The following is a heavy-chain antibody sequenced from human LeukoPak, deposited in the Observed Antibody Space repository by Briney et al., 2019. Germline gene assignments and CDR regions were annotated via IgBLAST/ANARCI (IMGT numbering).Heavy chain of an antibody. CDR3: ARIPLGYSGAYYFDY. J-gene: IGHJ4*02. CDR1: RGSISGSIRSYY. V-gene: IGHV4-61*01. Sequence: PSETLSLTCTVSRGSISGSIRSYYWSWLRQPPERGLEWIGYISCSGSVNDNPSLRSRVTISVDTSKNQFFLNLSSVSAADTAVYYCARIPLGYSGAYYFDYWGQGTLVTVSP. CDR2: ISCSGSV. D-gene: IGHD5-12*01.